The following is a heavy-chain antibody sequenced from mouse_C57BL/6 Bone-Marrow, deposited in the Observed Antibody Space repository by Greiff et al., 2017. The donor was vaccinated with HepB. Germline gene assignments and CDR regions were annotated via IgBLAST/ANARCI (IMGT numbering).Heavy chain of an antibody. J-gene: IGHJ2*01. CDR3: ARGGNWDY. CDR1: GYTFTDYY. V-gene: IGHV1-76*01. Sequence: QVQLQQSGAELVRPGASVKLSCKASGYTFTDYYINWVKQRPGQGLEWIARIYPGSGNTYYNEKFKGKATLTAEKSSSTAYMQLSSLTSEDSAVYFCARGGNWDYWGQGTTLTVSS. D-gene: IGHD4-1*01. CDR2: IYPGSGNT.